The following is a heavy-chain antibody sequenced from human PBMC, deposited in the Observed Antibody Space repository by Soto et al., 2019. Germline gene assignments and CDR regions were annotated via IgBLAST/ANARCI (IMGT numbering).Heavy chain of an antibody. J-gene: IGHJ4*02. CDR3: ARDPGTGAALRAYHFDY. V-gene: IGHV1-3*01. CDR1: RYSFTTYA. D-gene: IGHD1-1*01. CDR2: INAGNGDT. Sequence: ASVKVSCKASRYSFTTYALHCVRRAPGQRLEWMGWINAGNGDTKYSEKFQGRVTITRDTSANTAYMELSSLRSEDTSVYYCARDPGTGAALRAYHFDYWGQGTLVT.